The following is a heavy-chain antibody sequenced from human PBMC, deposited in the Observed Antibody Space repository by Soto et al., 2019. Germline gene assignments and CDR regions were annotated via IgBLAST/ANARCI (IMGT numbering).Heavy chain of an antibody. V-gene: IGHV3-23*01. D-gene: IGHD5-12*01. Sequence: EVQLLESGGGLVQPGGSLRLSCAASGFTFSSYAMSWVRQAPGKGLEWVSAISGSGGSTCYADSVKGRFTISRDNSKNTLYLQMNSLRAEDTAVYYCAKVRNSGYDIRRYYFDYWGQGTLVTVSS. CDR3: AKVRNSGYDIRRYYFDY. CDR2: ISGSGGST. CDR1: GFTFSSYA. J-gene: IGHJ4*02.